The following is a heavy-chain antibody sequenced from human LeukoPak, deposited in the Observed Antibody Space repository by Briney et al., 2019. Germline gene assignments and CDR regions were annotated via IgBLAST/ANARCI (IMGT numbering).Heavy chain of an antibody. D-gene: IGHD6-13*01. J-gene: IGHJ6*02. Sequence: GASVKVSCKASGYTFTSYYMHWVRQAPGQGLEWMGIINPSGGSTSYAQKFQGRVTMTRDTSTSTVYMELSSLRSEDTAVYYCARSSAAGTWSPYYYGMDVWGQGTTVTVSS. V-gene: IGHV1-46*01. CDR3: ARSSAAGTWSPYYYGMDV. CDR2: INPSGGST. CDR1: GYTFTSYY.